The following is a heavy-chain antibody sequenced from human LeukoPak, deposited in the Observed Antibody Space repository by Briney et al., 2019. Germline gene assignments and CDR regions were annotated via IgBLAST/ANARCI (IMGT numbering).Heavy chain of an antibody. D-gene: IGHD6-19*01. Sequence: ASVKVSCKASGGTFSSYAISWVRQAPGQGLEWMGWISAYNGNTNYAQKLQGRVTMTTDTSTSTAYMELRSLRSDDTAVYYCARIPGYSSGWFFRESDYWGQGTLVTVSS. CDR3: ARIPGYSSGWFFRESDY. V-gene: IGHV1-18*01. CDR1: GGTFSSYA. CDR2: ISAYNGNT. J-gene: IGHJ4*02.